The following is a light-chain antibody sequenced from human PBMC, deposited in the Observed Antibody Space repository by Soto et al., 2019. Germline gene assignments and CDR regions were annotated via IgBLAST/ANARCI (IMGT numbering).Light chain of an antibody. V-gene: IGKV3-15*01. J-gene: IGKJ1*01. CDR3: QPYNKWLPT. CDR2: GAS. Sequence: ILMTQSPATVSVSPGERASLSCRASQNVASNYLAWYHQKPGQAPRLLIYGASTRDTGIPARFSGSGSGTEFTLTSSSLQSEDFTVDHCQPYNKWLPTLGQGTKVDTK. CDR1: QNVASN.